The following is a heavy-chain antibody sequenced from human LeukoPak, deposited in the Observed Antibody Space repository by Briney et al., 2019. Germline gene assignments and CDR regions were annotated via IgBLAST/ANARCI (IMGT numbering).Heavy chain of an antibody. CDR1: GYTFTYYG. D-gene: IGHD3-16*01. J-gene: IGHJ3*02. CDR2: ISAYSGDT. CDR3: AREDSLGSEAFDI. V-gene: IGHV1-18*01. Sequence: ASVKVSCKTSGYTFTYYGISWVRQAPGQGLEWMGWISAYSGDTNYAQKFQGRVTITTDESTSTAYMELSSLRSEDTAVYYCAREDSLGSEAFDIWGQGTMVTVSS.